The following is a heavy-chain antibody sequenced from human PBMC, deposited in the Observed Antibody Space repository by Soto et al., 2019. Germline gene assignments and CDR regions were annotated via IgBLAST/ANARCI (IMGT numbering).Heavy chain of an antibody. CDR3: ATLTKYDILTGFYPC. CDR1: GFTFSSYW. D-gene: IGHD3-9*01. Sequence: TGGSLRLSCAASGFTFSSYWMSWVRQAPGKGLEWVSVIYSDGSTYYADSVKGRFIISRDNSNNTLYFQMSSLRAEDTAVYYCATLTKYDILTGFYPCWGQGTLVTVSS. CDR2: IYSDGST. J-gene: IGHJ4*02. V-gene: IGHV3-66*01.